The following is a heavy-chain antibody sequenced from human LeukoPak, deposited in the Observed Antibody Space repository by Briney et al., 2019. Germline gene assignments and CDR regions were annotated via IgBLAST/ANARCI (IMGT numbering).Heavy chain of an antibody. Sequence: SETLSLTCTVSGYSINSGYYWGWIRQPPGKGLEWIGSIYYSGSTYYNPSLKSRVTISVDTSKNQFSLKLSSVTAADTAVYYCARRYYDFWSGYRGAFDIWGQGTMVTVSS. CDR1: GYSINSGYY. J-gene: IGHJ3*02. V-gene: IGHV4-38-2*02. CDR2: IYYSGST. D-gene: IGHD3-3*01. CDR3: ARRYYDFWSGYRGAFDI.